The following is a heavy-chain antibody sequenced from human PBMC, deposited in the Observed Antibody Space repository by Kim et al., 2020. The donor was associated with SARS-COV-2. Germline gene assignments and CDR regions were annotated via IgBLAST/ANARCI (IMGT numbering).Heavy chain of an antibody. CDR3: ARERLWFGELSGMPPRYNWFDP. CDR1: GGSFSGYY. J-gene: IGHJ5*02. D-gene: IGHD3-10*01. V-gene: IGHV4-34*01. CDR2: INHSGST. Sequence: SETLSLTCAVYGGSFSGYYWSWIRQPPGKGLEWIGEINHSGSTNYNPSLKSRVTISVDTSKNQFSLKLSSVTAADTAVYYCARERLWFGELSGMPPRYNWFDPWGQGTLVTVSS.